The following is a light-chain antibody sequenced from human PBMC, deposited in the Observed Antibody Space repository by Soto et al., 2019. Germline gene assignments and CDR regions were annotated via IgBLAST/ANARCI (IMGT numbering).Light chain of an antibody. CDR3: ATWDDSLNAFV. J-gene: IGLJ1*01. CDR1: RSNIGTNS. V-gene: IGLV1-44*01. CDR2: GNN. Sequence: VLTQPPSASGTPGQRVTISCAGRRSNIGTNSVNWYQQLPGTAPRLLNYGNNERPSGVPGRFSGSKSGTSASLTLSGLQSEDEADYYCATWDDSLNAFVFGTGTKVTVL.